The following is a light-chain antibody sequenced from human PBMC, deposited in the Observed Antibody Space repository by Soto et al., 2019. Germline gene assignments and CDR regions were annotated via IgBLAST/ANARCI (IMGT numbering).Light chain of an antibody. CDR3: QQYNHWRSIS. CDR1: QSVSRK. Sequence: ERLMTQSPATVSVSPGERATLSCRASQSVSRKLAWYQHKPGQAPRLLIYDTSTRAADIPARFSGSGSGTDFTLTISSLQSEDFAVYYCQQYNHWRSISFGQGTRLEIK. V-gene: IGKV3-15*01. CDR2: DTS. J-gene: IGKJ5*01.